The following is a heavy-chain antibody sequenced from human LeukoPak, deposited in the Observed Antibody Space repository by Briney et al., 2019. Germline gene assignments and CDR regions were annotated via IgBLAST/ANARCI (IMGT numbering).Heavy chain of an antibody. J-gene: IGHJ4*02. D-gene: IGHD6-13*01. CDR3: AKHLFGSSWYFFFDY. Sequence: GGSLRPSCAASGFTFSSYAMSWVRQAPGKGLEWVSAISGSGGSTYYADSVKGRFTISRDNSKNTLYLQMNSLRAEDTAVYYCAKHLFGSSWYFFFDYWGQGTLVTVSS. V-gene: IGHV3-23*01. CDR1: GFTFSSYA. CDR2: ISGSGGST.